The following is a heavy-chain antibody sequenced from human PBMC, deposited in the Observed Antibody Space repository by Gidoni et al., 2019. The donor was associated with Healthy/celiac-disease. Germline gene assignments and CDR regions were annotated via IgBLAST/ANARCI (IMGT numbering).Heavy chain of an antibody. CDR1: GFPFSSYW. D-gene: IGHD3-3*01. CDR2: ITQDGSEK. Sequence: EVQLVESGGGLVQPGGSLRLSCAASGFPFSSYWMSWVRQAPGKGLQWVANITQDGSEKYYVDSLKGRFTISRDNAKNSLYLQMNSLRAEDTAVYYCARELESGYYGAYYYGMDVWGQGTTVTVSS. CDR3: ARELESGYYGAYYYGMDV. V-gene: IGHV3-7*01. J-gene: IGHJ6*02.